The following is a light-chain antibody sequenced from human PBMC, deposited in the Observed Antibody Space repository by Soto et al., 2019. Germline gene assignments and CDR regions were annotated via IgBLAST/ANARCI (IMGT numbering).Light chain of an antibody. Sequence: DIQMTQSPSALSASVGDRVTITCRANQSIRDSMAWYQQRPGKAPKLLIYRASSLESGVPSRFSGSGSGTDFTLIISRLEPEDFAVYYCQQYDSSPWTFGQGTKVDNK. J-gene: IGKJ1*01. CDR3: QQYDSSPWT. CDR1: QSIRDS. CDR2: RAS. V-gene: IGKV1-5*03.